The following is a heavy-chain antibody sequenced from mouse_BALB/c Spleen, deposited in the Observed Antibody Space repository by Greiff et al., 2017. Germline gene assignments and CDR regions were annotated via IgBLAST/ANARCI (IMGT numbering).Heavy chain of an antibody. CDR1: GFTFTDYY. CDR2: IRNKANGYTT. CDR3: ARLIYYDYDEFAY. V-gene: IGHV7-3*02. D-gene: IGHD2-4*01. Sequence: EVQRVESGGGLVQPGGSLRLSCATSGFTFTDYYMSWVRQPPGKALEWLGFIRNKANGYTTEYSASVKGRFTISRDNSQSILYLQMNTLRAEDSATYYCARLIYYDYDEFAYWGQGTLVTVSA. J-gene: IGHJ3*01.